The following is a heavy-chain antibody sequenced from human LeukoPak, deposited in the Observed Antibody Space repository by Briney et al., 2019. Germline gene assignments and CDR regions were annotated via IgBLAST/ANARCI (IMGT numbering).Heavy chain of an antibody. Sequence: GGSLRLSCAASGFTFSSYGMHWVRQAPGKGLEWVAVISYDGSNKYYADSVKGRFTISRDNSKNTLYLQMNSLRAEDTAVYYCAGLPAYCSSTSCYYDYWGQGTLVTVSS. J-gene: IGHJ4*02. D-gene: IGHD2-2*01. V-gene: IGHV3-30*03. CDR2: ISYDGSNK. CDR3: AGLPAYCSSTSCYYDY. CDR1: GFTFSSYG.